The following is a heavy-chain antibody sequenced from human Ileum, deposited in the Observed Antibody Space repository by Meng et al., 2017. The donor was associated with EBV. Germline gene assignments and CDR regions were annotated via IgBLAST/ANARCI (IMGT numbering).Heavy chain of an antibody. V-gene: IGHV4-30-4*01. CDR1: GASISSGGSH. D-gene: IGHD2-15*01. CDR3: ASYSEGGGGLGY. CDR2: IFSSGSP. Sequence: QVHPLGSVPIRVRPSQTLSLTCVVAGASISSGGSHWSWFPQPPGKGLEWIGYIFSSGSPYYNPSLKNRITMSVDTSKNQFSLNLKSVTAADTAVYYCASYSEGGGGLGYWGQGTLVTVSS. J-gene: IGHJ4*02.